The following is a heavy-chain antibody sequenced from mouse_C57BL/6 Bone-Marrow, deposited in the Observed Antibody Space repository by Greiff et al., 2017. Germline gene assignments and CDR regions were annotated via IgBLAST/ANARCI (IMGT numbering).Heavy chain of an antibody. CDR2: IYPGDGDK. V-gene: IGHV1-82*01. CDR1: GYAFSSSW. J-gene: IGHJ2*01. Sequence: QVQLQQSGPELVKPGASVKISCKASGYAFSSSWMNWVKQRPGKGLEWIGRIYPGDGDKNYNGKFKGKATLTADKSSSTAYMQLSSLTSEDSAVYFCARGGPYYCSSFDYWGQGTTLTVSS. D-gene: IGHD1-1*01. CDR3: ARGGPYYCSSFDY.